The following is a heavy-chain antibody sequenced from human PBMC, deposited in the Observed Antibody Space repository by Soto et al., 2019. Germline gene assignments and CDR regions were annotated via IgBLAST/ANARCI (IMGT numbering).Heavy chain of an antibody. D-gene: IGHD2-2*01. V-gene: IGHV4-30-2*01. J-gene: IGHJ6*02. Sequence: QLQLQESGSGLVKPSQTLSLTCAVSGGSISSGGYSWSWIRQPPGKGLEWIGYLYHSGSTYYNPSLKSRVTLSVDRPKNQFPLKLSSVTAADTAVYYCARGVVVPAAIHYYYGMDVWGQGTTVTVSS. CDR1: GGSISSGGYS. CDR2: LYHSGST. CDR3: ARGVVVPAAIHYYYGMDV.